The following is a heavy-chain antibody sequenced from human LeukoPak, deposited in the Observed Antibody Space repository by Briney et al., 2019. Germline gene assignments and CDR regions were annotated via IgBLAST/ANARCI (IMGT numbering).Heavy chain of an antibody. V-gene: IGHV1-18*01. CDR3: ARVSPGVGSDFDY. J-gene: IGHJ4*02. CDR2: ISAYNGNT. Sequence: WISAYNGNTNYAQKLQGRVTMTTDTSTSTAYMELRSLRPDDTAVYYCARVSPGVGSDFDYWGQGTLVTVSS. D-gene: IGHD2-8*01.